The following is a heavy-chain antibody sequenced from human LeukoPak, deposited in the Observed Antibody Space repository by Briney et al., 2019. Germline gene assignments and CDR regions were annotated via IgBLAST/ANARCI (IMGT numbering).Heavy chain of an antibody. V-gene: IGHV1-2*02. J-gene: IGHJ5*02. CDR3: AREGIAEPDTNWFDP. Sequence: GASVEVSCKPSGYTFTAYYLHWVRQAPGQGLEWMGWINPTSGGTHYAQKFQGRVTMTRDMSIGTAYMELTSLTSDDTAVYYCAREGIAEPDTNWFDPWGQGTLVTVSS. D-gene: IGHD6-13*01. CDR1: GYTFTAYY. CDR2: INPTSGGT.